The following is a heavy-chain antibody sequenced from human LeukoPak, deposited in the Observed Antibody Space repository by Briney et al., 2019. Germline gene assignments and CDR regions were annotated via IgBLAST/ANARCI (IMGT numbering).Heavy chain of an antibody. J-gene: IGHJ1*01. CDR2: ISSSSSYI. CDR1: GFTFSSYS. V-gene: IGHV3-21*01. D-gene: IGHD6-13*01. Sequence: GGSLRLSCAASGFTFSSYSMNWVRQAPGKGLEWVSSISSSSSYIYYADSVKGRFTISRDNAKSSLYLQMNSLRAEDTAVYYCARDRGDSSSWFVFQHWGQGTLVTVSS. CDR3: ARDRGDSSSWFVFQH.